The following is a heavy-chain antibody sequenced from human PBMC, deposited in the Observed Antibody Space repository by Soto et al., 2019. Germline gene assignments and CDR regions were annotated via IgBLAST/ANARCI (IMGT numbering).Heavy chain of an antibody. CDR1: GGSISSSSYY. CDR3: ARLPGITTLRRDY. J-gene: IGHJ4*02. CDR2: IYYTGST. Sequence: QLQLQESGPGLVKPSETLSLTCTVSGGSISSSSYYWGWIRQPPGKGLEWIGSIYYTGSTYYTPSLESRVTISVDTSKNQFSLKLSSVTAADTAVFYCARLPGITTLRRDYWGQGTLVTVSS. D-gene: IGHD3-3*01. V-gene: IGHV4-39*01.